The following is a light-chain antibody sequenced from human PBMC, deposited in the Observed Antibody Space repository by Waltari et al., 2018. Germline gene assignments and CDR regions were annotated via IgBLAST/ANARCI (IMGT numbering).Light chain of an antibody. Sequence: QSALHQPASVSGSPGQSITISCTGTSSDVGGYNFLSWYQQHPGKAPKLIIYDVSNRPSGVSNRFSGSRSGNTASLTISGLQTEDEADYYCISYTSSSTWVFGGGTKLTVL. CDR3: ISYTSSSTWV. CDR1: SSDVGGYNF. V-gene: IGLV2-14*03. J-gene: IGLJ3*02. CDR2: DVS.